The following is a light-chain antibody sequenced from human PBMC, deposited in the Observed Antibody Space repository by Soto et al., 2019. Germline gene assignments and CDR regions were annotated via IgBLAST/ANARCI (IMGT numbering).Light chain of an antibody. J-gene: IGKJ5*01. CDR3: QQRGNWPPIT. Sequence: EIVLTHSQATLALSPCERATLSFSASQSVDNYLAWYQQKPGQAPRLLIYDASNRATGIPARFSGSRSGADFTLTISSLEPEDFAVYYCQQRGNWPPITFGQGTRLEI. CDR1: QSVDNY. CDR2: DAS. V-gene: IGKV3-11*01.